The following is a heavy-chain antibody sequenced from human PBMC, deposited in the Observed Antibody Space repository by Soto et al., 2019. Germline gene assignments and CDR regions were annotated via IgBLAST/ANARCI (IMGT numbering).Heavy chain of an antibody. CDR1: GGTLSNSA. CDR2: IIPVFGIV. CDR3: ATGRIVVVGSRAYYGMDV. Sequence: QLQLAQSGADVKKAGSSVKVSCKASGGTLSNSAFSWVRQAPGQGLEWMGGIIPVFGIVNYAQKFQDRVTITADESTSTAYMELISLRSADTAVYFCATGRIVVVGSRAYYGMDVWGQGTTVTV. V-gene: IGHV1-69*19. J-gene: IGHJ6*02. D-gene: IGHD3-22*01.